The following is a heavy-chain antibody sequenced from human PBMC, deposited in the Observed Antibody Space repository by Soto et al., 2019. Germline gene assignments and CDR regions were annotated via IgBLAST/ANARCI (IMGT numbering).Heavy chain of an antibody. CDR2: INPSGGST. Sequence: ASVKVSCKASGYTFTSYYMHWVRQAPGQGLEWMGIINPSGGSTSYAQKFQGRVTMTRDTSTSTVYMELSSLRSEDTAVYYCARERMVDGNYYYYGMDVWGQGTTVTVSS. J-gene: IGHJ6*02. CDR1: GYTFTSYY. V-gene: IGHV1-46*01. CDR3: ARERMVDGNYYYYGMDV. D-gene: IGHD2-8*01.